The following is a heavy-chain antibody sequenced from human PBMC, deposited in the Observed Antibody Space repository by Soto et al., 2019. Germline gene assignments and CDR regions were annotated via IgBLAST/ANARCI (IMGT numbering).Heavy chain of an antibody. CDR2: IYPGDSDT. D-gene: IGHD3-22*01. V-gene: IGHV5-51*01. CDR3: ARYYYDSSYLSGFDP. CDR1: GYSFTSYW. J-gene: IGHJ5*02. Sequence: XESLTISCKGSGYSFTSYWIGWVRQMPGKGLEWMGIIYPGDSDTRYSPSFQGQVTISADKSISTAYLQWSSLKASDTAMYYCARYYYDSSYLSGFDPWGQGTLVTVSS.